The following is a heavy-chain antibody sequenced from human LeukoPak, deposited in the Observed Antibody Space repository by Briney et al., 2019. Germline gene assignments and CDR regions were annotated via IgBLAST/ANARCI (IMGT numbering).Heavy chain of an antibody. D-gene: IGHD2-2*02. J-gene: IGHJ5*02. V-gene: IGHV5-51*01. Sequence: GESLKISCKGSGYSFTSYWIGWVRQMPGKGLEWMGIIYPGDSDTRYSPSFQGQVTISADKSISTAYLQWSSLKASDTAMCYCARQGYCSSTSCYTFWFDPWGQGTLVTVSS. CDR2: IYPGDSDT. CDR1: GYSFTSYW. CDR3: ARQGYCSSTSCYTFWFDP.